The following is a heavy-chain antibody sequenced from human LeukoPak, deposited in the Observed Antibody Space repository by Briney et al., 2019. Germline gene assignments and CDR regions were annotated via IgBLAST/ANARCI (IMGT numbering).Heavy chain of an antibody. J-gene: IGHJ4*02. CDR2: ISWNSGSI. V-gene: IGHV3-9*01. Sequence: PGGSLRLSCAASGFTFDDYAMHWVRQAPGKGLEWVSGISWNSGSIGYADSVKGRFTISRDNAKNTLYLQMNSLRAEDTAVYYCATVVPGAPNLLGYWGQGTLVTVSS. D-gene: IGHD2-2*01. CDR3: ATVVPGAPNLLGY. CDR1: GFTFDDYA.